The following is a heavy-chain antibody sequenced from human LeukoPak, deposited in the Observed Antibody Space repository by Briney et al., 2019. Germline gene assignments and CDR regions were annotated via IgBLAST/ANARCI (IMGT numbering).Heavy chain of an antibody. V-gene: IGHV5-51*01. D-gene: IGHD4-23*01. J-gene: IGHJ3*02. CDR3: ARPMLGGNPDAFDI. CDR1: GYRFTSYW. CDR2: IYPGDSDT. Sequence: LGESLKFSCKGSGYRFTSYWIGWVRQMPGKGLEWMGIIYPGDSDTRYSPSFQGQVTISADKSISIAYLQWSSLKASDTAMYYCARPMLGGNPDAFDIWGQGTMVTVSS.